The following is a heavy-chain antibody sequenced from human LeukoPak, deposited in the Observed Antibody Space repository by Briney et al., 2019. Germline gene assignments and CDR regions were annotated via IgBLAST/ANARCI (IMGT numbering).Heavy chain of an antibody. CDR2: IYYSGST. J-gene: IGHJ5*02. CDR3: ARGSPHWFDP. V-gene: IGHV4-31*03. Sequence: PSETLSLTCTVSGGSISSGGYYWSWIRQHPGKGLEWIGYIYYSGSTYYNPSLKSRVTISVDTSKNQFSLKLSPVTAADTAVYYCARGSPHWFDPWGQGTLVTVSS. CDR1: GGSISSGGYY.